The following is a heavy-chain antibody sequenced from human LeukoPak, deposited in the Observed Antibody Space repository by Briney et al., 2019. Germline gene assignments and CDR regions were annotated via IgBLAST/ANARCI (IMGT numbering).Heavy chain of an antibody. V-gene: IGHV4-59*01. Sequence: SETLSLTCTVSGGSISSYYWSWIRQPPGKGLEWIGYIYYSGSTNYNPSLKSRVTISVDTSKNQFSLKLSSVTAADTAVYYCARVRGIAAADVWGQGTTVTISS. J-gene: IGHJ6*02. CDR2: IYYSGST. CDR1: GGSISSYY. D-gene: IGHD6-13*01. CDR3: ARVRGIAAADV.